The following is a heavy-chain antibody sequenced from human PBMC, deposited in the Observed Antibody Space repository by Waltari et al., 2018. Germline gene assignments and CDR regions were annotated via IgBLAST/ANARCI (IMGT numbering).Heavy chain of an antibody. D-gene: IGHD2-15*01. V-gene: IGHV3-66*02. CDR3: ARDSHGGVLPFDY. CDR2: IYSGGST. CDR1: GFTVRSNY. Sequence: EVQLVESGGGLVQPGGSLRLSCAASGFTVRSNYMSWVRQAPGKGLEWVSVIYSGGSTYYADSVKGRFTISRDNSKNTLYLQMNSLRAEDTAVYYCARDSHGGVLPFDYWGQGTLVTVSS. J-gene: IGHJ4*02.